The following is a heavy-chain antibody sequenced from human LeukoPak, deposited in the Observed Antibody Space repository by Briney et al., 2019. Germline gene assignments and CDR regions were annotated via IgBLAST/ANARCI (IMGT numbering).Heavy chain of an antibody. J-gene: IGHJ4*02. Sequence: GGSLRLSCAASGFTFSSYAMSWVRQAPGKGLEWVSAISGSGGSTYYADSVKGRFTISRDNSKNTLYLQMNSLIAEDTAVYYCAKFPIVVVPAASSVIDYWGQGTLVTVSS. CDR3: AKFPIVVVPAASSVIDY. CDR1: GFTFSSYA. V-gene: IGHV3-23*01. D-gene: IGHD2-2*01. CDR2: ISGSGGST.